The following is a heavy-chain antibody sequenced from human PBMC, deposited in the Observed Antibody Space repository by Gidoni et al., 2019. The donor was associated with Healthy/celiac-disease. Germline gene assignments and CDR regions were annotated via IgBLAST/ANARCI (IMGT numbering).Heavy chain of an antibody. V-gene: IGHV4-59*01. J-gene: IGHJ6*02. CDR3: ARGNYDSTYYYYGMDV. D-gene: IGHD4-4*01. Sequence: QAQLQESGPGLVTPSETLSLTCTVSGGFISSYYWSWIRHPPGKGLELIGYIYYSGSTNYNPSLKSRGTVSVDTSKNQFSLKLGSVTAADTAVYYCARGNYDSTYYYYGMDVWGQGTTVTVSS. CDR2: IYYSGST. CDR1: GGFISSYY.